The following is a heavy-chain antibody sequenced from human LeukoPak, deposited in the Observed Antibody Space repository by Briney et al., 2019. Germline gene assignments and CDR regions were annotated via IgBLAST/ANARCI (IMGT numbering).Heavy chain of an antibody. V-gene: IGHV3-23*01. D-gene: IGHD1-26*01. J-gene: IGHJ4*02. CDR1: GFAFSSYA. CDR3: AKRRIVGTTSGYYFDY. CDR2: ISASGGTT. Sequence: GGSLRLSCAASGFAFSSYAMGWVRQAPGKGLDWVSSISASGGTTYHADSVKGRFTISRDNSKNTLYLQMASLRAEDTALYYCAKRRIVGTTSGYYFDYWGQGTLVTVSS.